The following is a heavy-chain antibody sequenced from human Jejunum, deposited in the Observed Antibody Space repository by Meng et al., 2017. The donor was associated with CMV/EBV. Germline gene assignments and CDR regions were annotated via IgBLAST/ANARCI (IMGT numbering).Heavy chain of an antibody. J-gene: IGHJ4*02. V-gene: IGHV4-39*02. CDR2: IYYTGGT. CDR1: RSISNVLYC. Sequence: RSISNVLYCWGWIRQPPGKGLEWIGSIYYTGGTHYSPSLKSRVTISLDTSKNHLSLMLSSVTAADTAVYYCARLFGYSYGAIDYWGQGTLVTVSS. CDR3: ARLFGYSYGAIDY. D-gene: IGHD5-18*01.